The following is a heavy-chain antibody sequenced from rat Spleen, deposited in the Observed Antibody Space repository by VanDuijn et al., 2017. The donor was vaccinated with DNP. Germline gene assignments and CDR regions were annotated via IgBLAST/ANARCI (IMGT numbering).Heavy chain of an antibody. CDR2: INKDSSTI. CDR3: VREDKGVDA. Sequence: EVKLVESGGGLVQPGSSLKLSCAASGFNFNDYWMGWVRQAPGKGLEWIGQINKDSSTINYNPSLKEKITISRDNAQNTLYLQMNRLGSEDTAIYYCVREDKGVDAWGQGTSVTVSS. CDR1: GFNFNDYW. J-gene: IGHJ4*01. D-gene: IGHD2-2*01. V-gene: IGHV4-2*01.